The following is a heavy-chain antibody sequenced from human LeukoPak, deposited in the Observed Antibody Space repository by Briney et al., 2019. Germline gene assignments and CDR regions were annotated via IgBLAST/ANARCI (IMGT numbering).Heavy chain of an antibody. CDR1: GDSISIYH. CDR3: ARVGRGDHTWGSYYFDH. D-gene: IGHD3-16*01. CDR2: ISYSGST. J-gene: IGHJ4*02. Sequence: SETLSLTCTVSGDSISIYHWSCIRQSPGKGLEWIGYISYSGSTNYNPSLKSRVTISVDKSKNQFSLQLSSVTAADTAVYYCARVGRGDHTWGSYYFDHWGQGTLVTVPS. V-gene: IGHV4-59*01.